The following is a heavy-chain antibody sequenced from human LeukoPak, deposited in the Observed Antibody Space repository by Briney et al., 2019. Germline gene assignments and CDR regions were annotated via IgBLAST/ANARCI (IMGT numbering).Heavy chain of an antibody. CDR1: GGSISSSSYY. J-gene: IGHJ6*03. CDR2: IYYSGST. D-gene: IGHD6-6*01. CDR3: ARVGSSSSLNLQRYYYYYMDV. Sequence: SETLSLTCTVSGGSISSSSYYWGWIRQPPGKGLEWIGSIYYSGSTYYNPSLKSRVTISVDTSKNQFSLKLSSVTAADTAVYYCARVGSSSSLNLQRYYYYYMDVWGKGTTVTVSS. V-gene: IGHV4-39*07.